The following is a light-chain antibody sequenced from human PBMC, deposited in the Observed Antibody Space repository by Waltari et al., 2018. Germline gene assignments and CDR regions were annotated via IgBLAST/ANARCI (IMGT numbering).Light chain of an antibody. Sequence: EIALTQSPATLSLSPGERATLSCRASQSVNNFLAWYQQKPGRAPRLLIYDASNRAPGIPSRFSGSGSGTDFTLTISSLEPEDFAVYYCQQRSNWPPGLTFGGGTKVEI. CDR1: QSVNNF. V-gene: IGKV3-11*01. CDR3: QQRSNWPPGLT. CDR2: DAS. J-gene: IGKJ4*01.